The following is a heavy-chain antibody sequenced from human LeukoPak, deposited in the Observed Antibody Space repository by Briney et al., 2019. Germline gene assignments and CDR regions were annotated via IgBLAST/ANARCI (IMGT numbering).Heavy chain of an antibody. J-gene: IGHJ6*03. CDR3: ARGIYCSSTSCVPNYYYYYMDV. D-gene: IGHD2-2*01. Sequence: PSETLYLTCTVSGGSISSYYWSWIRQPAGKGLEWIGRIYTSGSTNYNPSLKSRVTMSVDTSKNQFSLKLSSVTAADTAVYYCARGIYCSSTSCVPNYYYYYMDVWGKGTTVTVSS. CDR2: IYTSGST. CDR1: GGSISSYY. V-gene: IGHV4-4*07.